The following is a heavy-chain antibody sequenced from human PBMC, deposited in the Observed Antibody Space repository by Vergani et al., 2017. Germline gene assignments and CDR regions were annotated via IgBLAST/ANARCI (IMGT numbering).Heavy chain of an antibody. D-gene: IGHD6-19*01. CDR2: IFTSGST. V-gene: IGHV4-61*02. CDR3: ARAVAGIYWYFDL. Sequence: QVQLQESGPGLVKPSQTLSLTCSVSGGSISSGSYYWSWIRQPAGKGLEWIGRIFTSGSTNYNPSLESRVTISVDTSKNQFSLKLSSVTAADTAVYYCARAVAGIYWYFDLWGRGTLVTVSS. CDR1: GGSISSGSYY. J-gene: IGHJ2*01.